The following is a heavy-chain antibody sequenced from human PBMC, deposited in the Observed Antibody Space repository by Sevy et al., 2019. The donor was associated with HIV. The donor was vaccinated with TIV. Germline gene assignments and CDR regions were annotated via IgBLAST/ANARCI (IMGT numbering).Heavy chain of an antibody. CDR3: ARGTTMVRGVVLAYYYYYGMDV. Sequence: GGSLRLSCAASGFTFSSYAMHWVRQAPGKGLEWVAVISYDGSNKYYAYSVKGRFTISRDNSKNTLYLQMNSLRAEDTAVYYCARGTTMVRGVVLAYYYYYGMDVWGQGTTVTVSS. D-gene: IGHD3-10*01. V-gene: IGHV3-30-3*01. J-gene: IGHJ6*02. CDR2: ISYDGSNK. CDR1: GFTFSSYA.